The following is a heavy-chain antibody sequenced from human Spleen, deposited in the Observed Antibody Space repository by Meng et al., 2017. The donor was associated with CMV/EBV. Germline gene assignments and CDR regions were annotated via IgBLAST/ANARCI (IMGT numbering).Heavy chain of an antibody. CDR3: ARDLRIVGVVASFDP. J-gene: IGHJ5*02. Sequence: GSLRLSCAVYGGSFSGYYWSWIRQPPGKGLEWIGEINHSGSTNYNPSLKSRVTISVDTSKNQFSLKLTSVTAADTAMYYCARDLRIVGVVASFDPWGQGTLVTVSS. D-gene: IGHD1-26*01. V-gene: IGHV4-34*01. CDR2: INHSGST. CDR1: GGSFSGYY.